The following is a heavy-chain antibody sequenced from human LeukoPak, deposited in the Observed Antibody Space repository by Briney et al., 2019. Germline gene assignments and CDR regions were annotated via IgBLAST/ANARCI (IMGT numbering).Heavy chain of an antibody. CDR2: FDPEDGET. CDR3: ATSHFSMVRGVIIIRPFDY. CDR1: GYTLTEFS. D-gene: IGHD3-10*01. V-gene: IGHV1-24*01. Sequence: ASVKVSCKVSGYTLTEFSMHWVRQAPGKGLEWMGGFDPEDGETIYAQKFQGRVTMTEDTSTDTAYMELSSLRSEDTAVYYCATSHFSMVRGVIIIRPFDYWGQGTLVTVSS. J-gene: IGHJ4*02.